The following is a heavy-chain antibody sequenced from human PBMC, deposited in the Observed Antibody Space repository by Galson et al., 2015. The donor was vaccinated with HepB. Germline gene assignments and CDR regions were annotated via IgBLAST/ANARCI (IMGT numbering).Heavy chain of an antibody. D-gene: IGHD2-15*01. CDR1: GFMFDDYA. J-gene: IGHJ4*02. CDR3: AKDTRELLGSGNFHY. V-gene: IGHV3-9*01. CDR2: INNASDII. Sequence: SLRLSCAASGFMFDDYAMHWVRLTPGKGLEWISYINNASDIISYRESVKGRFTVSRDNAKNSLYLQMSSLTGDDTAFYYCAKDTRELLGSGNFHYWGQGTLVTVSS.